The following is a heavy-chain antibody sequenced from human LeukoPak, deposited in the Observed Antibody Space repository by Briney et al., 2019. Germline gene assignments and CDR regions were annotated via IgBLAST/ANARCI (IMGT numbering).Heavy chain of an antibody. Sequence: SETLSLTCTVSGGSISCGGYYWSWIRQHPGKGLEWIGYIYYSGSTYYNPSLKSRVTISVDTSKNQFSLKLSSVTAADTAVYYCARGVYYDSSGPDGFDYWGQGTLVTVSS. CDR1: GGSISCGGYY. CDR3: ARGVYYDSSGPDGFDY. J-gene: IGHJ4*02. V-gene: IGHV4-31*03. CDR2: IYYSGST. D-gene: IGHD3-22*01.